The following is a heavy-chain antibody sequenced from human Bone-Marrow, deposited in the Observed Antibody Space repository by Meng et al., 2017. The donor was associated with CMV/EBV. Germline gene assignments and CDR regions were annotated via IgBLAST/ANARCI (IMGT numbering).Heavy chain of an antibody. CDR1: GFTFSSYA. V-gene: IGHV3-23*03. Sequence: GESLKISCAASGFTFSSYAMSWVRQAPGKGLEWVSVIYSGGSSTYYADSVKGRFTISRDNSKNTLYLQMNSLRAEDTAVYYCARSWGLNWFDPWGQGTLVTGSS. CDR3: ARSWGLNWFDP. D-gene: IGHD7-27*01. J-gene: IGHJ5*02. CDR2: IYSGGSST.